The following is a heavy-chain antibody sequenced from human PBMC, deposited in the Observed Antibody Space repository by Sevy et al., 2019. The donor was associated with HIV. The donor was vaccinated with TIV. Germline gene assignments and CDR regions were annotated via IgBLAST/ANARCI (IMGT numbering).Heavy chain of an antibody. V-gene: IGHV3-7*01. D-gene: IGHD3-22*01. CDR1: GFNLSPYW. CDR3: ASNTYHYDSNTYYPVY. CDR2: IKQDGNEK. J-gene: IGHJ4*02. Sequence: GGSLRLSCVASGFNLSPYWMTWVRQAPGKGLEWVAKIKQDGNEKYYVDFVKGRFTVSRDNAKNALYLQMYSLRVEDTAVYFCASNTYHYDSNTYYPVYWGRGTRVTVSS.